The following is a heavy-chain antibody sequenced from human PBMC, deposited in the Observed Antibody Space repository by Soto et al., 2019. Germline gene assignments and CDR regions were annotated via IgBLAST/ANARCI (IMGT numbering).Heavy chain of an antibody. Sequence: EASGQVSCKASGATFSNYVISWVRQAPGQGLEWMGEVIPNFPTSSLAQNFQDRVTITADKSTSTAYMELSSLRSEDTASYYCRMKYDTGGYGLDYWGQGNL. V-gene: IGHV1-69*06. CDR1: GATFSNYV. J-gene: IGHJ4*02. CDR3: RMKYDTGGYGLDY. CDR2: VIPNFPTS. D-gene: IGHD3-22*01.